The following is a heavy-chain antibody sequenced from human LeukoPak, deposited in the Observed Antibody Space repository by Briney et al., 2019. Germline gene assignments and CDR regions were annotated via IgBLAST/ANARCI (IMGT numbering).Heavy chain of an antibody. D-gene: IGHD3-22*01. CDR2: IYSGGNT. CDR1: GFTVSSYY. J-gene: IGHJ3*02. Sequence: PGGSLRLSCAASGFTVSSYYMSWVRQAPGKGLEWVSVIYSGGNTNYPDSVKGRFTISRDNSKNTLYLQMNSLRAEDTAVYYCARDPDSSAYDAFDIWGQGTMVTVHS. V-gene: IGHV3-53*01. CDR3: ARDPDSSAYDAFDI.